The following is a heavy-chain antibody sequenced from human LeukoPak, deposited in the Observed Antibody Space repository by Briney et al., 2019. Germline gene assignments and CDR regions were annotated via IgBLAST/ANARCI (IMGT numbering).Heavy chain of an antibody. D-gene: IGHD3-10*01. J-gene: IGHJ6*02. CDR2: IYYSGST. CDR3: ARSSYPPNYYYGSGSYSALPRAGGMDV. Sequence: PSETLSLTCTVSGGSISSSSHYWGWIRQPPGKGLEWIGSIYYSGSTYYNTSLKSRVTISVDTSKNQFSLNLNSVTAADTAVYYCARSSYPPNYYYGSGSYSALPRAGGMDVWGQGTTVTVSS. V-gene: IGHV4-39*01. CDR1: GGSISSSSHY.